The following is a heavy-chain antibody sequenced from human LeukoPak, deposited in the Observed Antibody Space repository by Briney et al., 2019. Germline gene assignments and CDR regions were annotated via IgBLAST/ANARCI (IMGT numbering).Heavy chain of an antibody. Sequence: GGSLRLSCAASGFTFSSYSMNWVRQAPGKGLEWVSYISSSSSTIYYADSVKGRFTISRDNAKNSLYLQMNSLRAEDTAVYYCARLVTGSDAFNIWGQGTMVTVSS. CDR3: ARLVTGSDAFNI. V-gene: IGHV3-48*04. J-gene: IGHJ3*02. D-gene: IGHD3-9*01. CDR1: GFTFSSYS. CDR2: ISSSSSTI.